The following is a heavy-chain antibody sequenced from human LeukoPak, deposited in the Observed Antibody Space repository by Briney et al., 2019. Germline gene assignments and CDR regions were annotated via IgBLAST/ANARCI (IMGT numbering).Heavy chain of an antibody. CDR3: ARSPRRGYSGYGRFAY. J-gene: IGHJ4*02. CDR2: INHSGST. V-gene: IGHV4-34*01. D-gene: IGHD5-12*01. CDR1: GGSFSGYY. Sequence: PSETLSLTCAVYGGSFSGYYGSWIRQPPGEGLEWIGEINHSGSTKYNPSLKSPVTISVATSKNQSSLKLSSVTAADTAVYYCARSPRRGYSGYGRFAYWGQGTLVTVSS.